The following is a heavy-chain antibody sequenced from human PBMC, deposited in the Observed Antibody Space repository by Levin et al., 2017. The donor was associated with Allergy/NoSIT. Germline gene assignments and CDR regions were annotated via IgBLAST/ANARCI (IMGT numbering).Heavy chain of an antibody. CDR3: AKAYCGSDCYVVDAFDV. V-gene: IGHV4-39*01. Sequence: SETLSLSCTVSGGSISRSSYYWGWIRQPPGKGLEWIGTVYYAGNTHYNPSLKSRVTMSVDTSKNQFSLQLSSVTAADTAVYYCAKAYCGSDCYVVDAFDVWGQGTMVTVSS. CDR1: GGSISRSSYY. D-gene: IGHD2-21*02. J-gene: IGHJ3*01. CDR2: VYYAGNT.